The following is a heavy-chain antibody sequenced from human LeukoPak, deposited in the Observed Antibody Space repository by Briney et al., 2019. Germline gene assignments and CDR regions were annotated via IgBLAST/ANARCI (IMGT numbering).Heavy chain of an antibody. J-gene: IGHJ4*02. CDR2: IYPGDSDT. CDR1: GYSFTSYW. CDR3: ARRHYYYDRSGFYYYFDT. D-gene: IGHD3-22*01. V-gene: IGHV5-51*01. Sequence: TGESLKISCKGSGYSFTSYWIGWVRQMPGKGLEWMGIIYPGDSDTRYSPSFQGQVTLSADKSISTAYLQWSSLKASDTAMYYCARRHYYYDRSGFYYYFDTWGQGTQVTVTS.